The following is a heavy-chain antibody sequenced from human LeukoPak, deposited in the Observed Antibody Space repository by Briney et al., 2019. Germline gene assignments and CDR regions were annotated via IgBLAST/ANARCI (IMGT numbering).Heavy chain of an antibody. J-gene: IGHJ6*03. CDR3: ARATGVPAANYYYYYYMDV. CDR1: GSSFTSCD. CDR2: VNINSGTT. Sequence: ASGKVCRSAAGSSFTSCDIDWVREATGQGLGWVGGVNINSGTTGYAQKFQGRVTITRNTSISTAYMELSSLRSEDTAVYYCARATGVPAANYYYYYYMDVWGKGTTVTVSS. V-gene: IGHV1-8*03. D-gene: IGHD2-2*01.